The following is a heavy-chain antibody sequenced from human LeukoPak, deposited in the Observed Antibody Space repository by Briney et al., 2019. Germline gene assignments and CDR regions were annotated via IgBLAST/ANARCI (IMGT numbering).Heavy chain of an antibody. CDR1: GYTFTGYY. V-gene: IGHV1-2*02. CDR2: INPNSGGT. CDR3: ARGGDYYDSSGYSDIDY. Sequence: ASVKVSCKASGYTFTGYYMHWVRQAPGQGLEWMGWINPNSGGTNYAQKFQGRVTMTRDTSTSTVYMELSSLRSEDTAVYYCARGGDYYDSSGYSDIDYWGQGTLVTVSS. J-gene: IGHJ4*02. D-gene: IGHD3-22*01.